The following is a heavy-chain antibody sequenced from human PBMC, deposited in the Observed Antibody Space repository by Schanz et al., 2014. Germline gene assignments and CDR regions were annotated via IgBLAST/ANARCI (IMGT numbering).Heavy chain of an antibody. J-gene: IGHJ4*02. Sequence: VQLVESGGGVAQPGGSLRLSCAASGFSFSSFGMNWVRQAPGKGLEWVSYISSSSSTIYYADSVKGRFTISRDNANNSLFLQMNSLRAGDTAVYYCAKDGRLPYYGTGSDFDYWGQGTLVAVSS. CDR2: ISSSSSTI. V-gene: IGHV3-48*04. CDR3: AKDGRLPYYGTGSDFDY. D-gene: IGHD3-22*01. CDR1: GFSFSSFG.